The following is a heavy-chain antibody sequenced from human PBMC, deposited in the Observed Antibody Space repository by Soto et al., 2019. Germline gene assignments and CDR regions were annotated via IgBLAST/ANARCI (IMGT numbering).Heavy chain of an antibody. CDR3: AGRGYSSSWSSFDH. CDR2: IGSSYSTI. V-gene: IGHV3-11*04. J-gene: IGHJ5*02. CDR1: GFTFSDYH. D-gene: IGHD6-13*01. Sequence: QVQLVESGGGLVKPGGSLRLSCAASGFTFSDYHMSWIRQAPGKGLEWVSYIGSSYSTIYYADSVKGRFTISMDNAKNSLYLQMNSLRAEDMAVYYCAGRGYSSSWSSFDHWVQGTLVTVCS.